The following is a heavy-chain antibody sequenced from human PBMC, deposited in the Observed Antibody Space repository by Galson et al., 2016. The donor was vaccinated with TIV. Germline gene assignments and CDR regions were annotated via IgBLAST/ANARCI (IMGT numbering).Heavy chain of an antibody. CDR1: GFSLSSFGVT. CDR3: VHFTVRTTGFGRGIDH. Sequence: PALVKPTQTLTLTCTFSGFSLSSFGVTVGWIRQPPGKALEWLALTYWDDDKRYSPSLMGRLTITTDTSKNQVVLTMTNLGSMDTATYFCVHFTVRTTGFGRGIDHGGQGTLVSVSS. V-gene: IGHV2-5*02. J-gene: IGHJ4*02. CDR2: TYWDDDK. D-gene: IGHD2/OR15-2a*01.